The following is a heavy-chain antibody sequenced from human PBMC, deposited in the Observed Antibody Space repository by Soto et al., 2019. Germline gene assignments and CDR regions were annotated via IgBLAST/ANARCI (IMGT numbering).Heavy chain of an antibody. CDR1: GVSISSYY. J-gene: IGHJ4*02. Sequence: PSETLSLTCTVSGVSISSYYWSWIRQPPGKGLEWIGYIYYSGSTNYNPSLKSRVTISVDTSKNQFSLKLSSVTAADTAVYYCAVAVYGSGSYYFDYWGQGTLVTVSS. CDR2: IYYSGST. CDR3: AVAVYGSGSYYFDY. D-gene: IGHD3-10*01. V-gene: IGHV4-59*01.